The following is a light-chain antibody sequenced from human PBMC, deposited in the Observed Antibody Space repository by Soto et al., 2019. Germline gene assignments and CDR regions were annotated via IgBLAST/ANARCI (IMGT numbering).Light chain of an antibody. CDR1: QSISVY. Sequence: DIQMTQSPSSLSASVGDRVTITCRASQSISVYLNWYQQKPGKAPKLLIYAASSLQSGVPSRFSGSGSGTEFTLIISSLQPEDFATYYCQQSYSTSRTFGQGTKVEIK. J-gene: IGKJ1*01. V-gene: IGKV1-39*01. CDR2: AAS. CDR3: QQSYSTSRT.